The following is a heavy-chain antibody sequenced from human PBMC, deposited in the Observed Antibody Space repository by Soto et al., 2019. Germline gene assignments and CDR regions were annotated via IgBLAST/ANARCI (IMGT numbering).Heavy chain of an antibody. CDR1: GGSVTSDEDY. V-gene: IGHV4-30-4*01. D-gene: IGHD5-18*01. Sequence: LSLTCTVSGGSVTSDEDYWTWIRQSPGKGLEWIGYISNSGSTGYNPSLKTRLSMSVDRSKNQFTLTLTSVTAADTAVYFCATESGSTYGYFDHWGQGTQVTVSS. CDR2: ISNSGST. J-gene: IGHJ4*02. CDR3: ATESGSTYGYFDH.